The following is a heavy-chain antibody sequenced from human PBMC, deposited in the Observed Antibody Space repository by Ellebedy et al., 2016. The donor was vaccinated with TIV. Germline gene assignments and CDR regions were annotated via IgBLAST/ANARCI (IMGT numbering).Heavy chain of an antibody. CDR2: ISGSSSYI. V-gene: IGHV3-21*01. CDR1: GFTFSRYW. J-gene: IGHJ5*01. Sequence: GESLKISCAASGFTFSRYWMHWVRQAPGKGLEWVAGISGSSSYIYYADSVKGRFTISRDNAKNSVYLQMSSLRAEDTAVYYCARDYGLDSWGQGTLVTVSS. CDR3: ARDYGLDS. D-gene: IGHD3-10*01.